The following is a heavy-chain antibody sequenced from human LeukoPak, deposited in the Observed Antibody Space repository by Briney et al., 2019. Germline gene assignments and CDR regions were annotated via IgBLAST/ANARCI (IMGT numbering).Heavy chain of an antibody. CDR2: INHSGST. Sequence: SETLSLTCAVYGGSFSGYYWSWIRQPPGKGLEWIGEINHSGSTNCNPSLKSRVTISVDTSKNQFSLKLSSVTAADTAVYYCARAGYDFWSGYSNQIDYWGQGTLVTVSS. V-gene: IGHV4-34*01. D-gene: IGHD3-3*01. CDR1: GGSFSGYY. J-gene: IGHJ4*02. CDR3: ARAGYDFWSGYSNQIDY.